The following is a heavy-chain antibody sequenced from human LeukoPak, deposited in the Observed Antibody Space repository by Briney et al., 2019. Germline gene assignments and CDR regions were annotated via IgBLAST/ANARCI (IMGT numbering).Heavy chain of an antibody. Sequence: SETLSLTCTVSGGSISSYYWSWIRQPPGKGLGWIAYIDYSGSTRYNPSLKSRVTISVDTSKNQFSLRLSSVTAADTAVYYCARDRDGWFYFDFWGQGTLVTVSS. CDR1: GGSISSYY. V-gene: IGHV4-59*01. CDR3: ARDRDGWFYFDF. J-gene: IGHJ4*02. CDR2: IDYSGST. D-gene: IGHD2-15*01.